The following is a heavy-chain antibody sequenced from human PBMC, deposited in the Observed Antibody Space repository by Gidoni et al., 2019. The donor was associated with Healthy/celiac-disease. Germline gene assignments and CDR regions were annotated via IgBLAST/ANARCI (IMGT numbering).Heavy chain of an antibody. CDR2: ISSSSSYI. CDR3: AREENYYDSSGYPDY. D-gene: IGHD3-22*01. CDR1: GFTFSSYS. J-gene: IGHJ4*02. Sequence: EVQLVESGGGLVKPGGSLRLSCAASGFTFSSYSMNWVRQAPGKGLEWVSSISSSSSYIYYADSVKGRFTISRDNAKNSLYLQMNSLRAEDTAVYYCAREENYYDSSGYPDYWGQGTLVTVSS. V-gene: IGHV3-21*01.